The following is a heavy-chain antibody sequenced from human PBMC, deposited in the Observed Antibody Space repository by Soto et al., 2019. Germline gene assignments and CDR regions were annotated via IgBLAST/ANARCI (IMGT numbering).Heavy chain of an antibody. CDR3: ARDRIAARLDYYYYGMDV. CDR2: ISAYNGNT. V-gene: IGHV1-18*01. J-gene: IGHJ6*02. CDR1: GYTFTSYG. D-gene: IGHD6-6*01. Sequence: ASVKVSCKASGYTFTSYGISWVRQAPGQGLEWMGWISAYNGNTNYAQKLQGRVTMTTGTSTSTAYMELRSLRSDDTAVYYCARDRIAARLDYYYYGMDVWGQGTTVTVSS.